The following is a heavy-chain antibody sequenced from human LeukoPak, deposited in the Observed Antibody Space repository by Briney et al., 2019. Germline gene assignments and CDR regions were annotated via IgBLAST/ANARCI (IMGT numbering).Heavy chain of an antibody. V-gene: IGHV4-39*07. D-gene: IGHD2-2*01. CDR3: AREVDAAAAYNWFDP. CDR2: IYYSGTT. CDR1: GGSISSGSYY. J-gene: IGHJ5*02. Sequence: SETLSLTCTVSGGSISSGSYYWVWIRQPPGKGLEWIGTIYYSGTTYYNPSLKSRATISVDTSKNQFSLRLSSVTAADTAVYYCAREVDAAAAYNWFDPWGQGTLVTVSS.